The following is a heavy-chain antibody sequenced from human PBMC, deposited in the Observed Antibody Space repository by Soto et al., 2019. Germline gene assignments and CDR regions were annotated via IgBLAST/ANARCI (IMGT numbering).Heavy chain of an antibody. J-gene: IGHJ4*02. D-gene: IGHD3-3*01. Sequence: QVQLVQSGAKVKKPGASVKVSCKASGYTFTSYGISWVRQAPGQGLEWMGWISAYNGNTNYAQKLQGRVTMTTDTSTSTAYMELRSLRSDDTAVYYCARDEVNYDFWSGHREFDYWGQGTLVTVSS. CDR2: ISAYNGNT. V-gene: IGHV1-18*01. CDR3: ARDEVNYDFWSGHREFDY. CDR1: GYTFTSYG.